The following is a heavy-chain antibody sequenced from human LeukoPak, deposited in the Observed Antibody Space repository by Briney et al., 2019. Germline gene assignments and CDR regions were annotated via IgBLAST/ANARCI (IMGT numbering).Heavy chain of an antibody. Sequence: GGSLRLSCAASGFTFSSYSMNWVRQAPGKGLEWVSSISSSSSYIYYADSVKGRFTISRDNAKNSLYLQMNSLRAEDTAVYYCARGGSRGFYDTNGYPTSLVYWGQGTLVTVSS. D-gene: IGHD3-22*01. J-gene: IGHJ4*02. CDR3: ARGGSRGFYDTNGYPTSLVY. CDR2: ISSSSSYI. V-gene: IGHV3-21*01. CDR1: GFTFSSYS.